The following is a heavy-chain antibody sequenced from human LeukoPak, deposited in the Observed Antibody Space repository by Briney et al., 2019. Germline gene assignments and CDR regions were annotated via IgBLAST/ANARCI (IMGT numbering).Heavy chain of an antibody. D-gene: IGHD1-26*01. J-gene: IGHJ3*02. CDR3: ARILSGSYFGAFDI. CDR1: GYTFTSYG. Sequence: ASVKVSCKASGYTFTSYGISWVQQAPGQGLEWMGWISAYNGNTNYAQKLQGRVTMTTDTSTSTAYMELRSLRSDDTAVYYCARILSGSYFGAFDIWGQGTMVTVSS. CDR2: ISAYNGNT. V-gene: IGHV1-18*01.